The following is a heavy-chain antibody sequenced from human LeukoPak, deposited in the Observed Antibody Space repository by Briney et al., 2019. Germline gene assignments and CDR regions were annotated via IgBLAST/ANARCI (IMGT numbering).Heavy chain of an antibody. CDR3: VRRDTGWNYFDY. V-gene: IGHV4-59*08. CDR1: GDSINSHY. Sequence: PSETLSLTCAVSGDSINSHYWGWIRQPPGKGLQWIGDIYYTGKNNYNPSLKSRVTISLDTSKDHLSLNLTSVLAADTAIYYCVRRDTGWNYFDYWGQGILVTVSS. J-gene: IGHJ4*02. D-gene: IGHD6-19*01. CDR2: IYYTGKN.